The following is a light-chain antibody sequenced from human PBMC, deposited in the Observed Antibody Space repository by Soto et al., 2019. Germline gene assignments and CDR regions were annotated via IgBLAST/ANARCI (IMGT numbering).Light chain of an antibody. Sequence: AIRMTQSPSSLSAPTGDRVTITCRASQGISSYLAWYQQKPGKAPKLLIYAASTLQSGVPSRFSGSGSGTDFTLTISCLQSEDFATYYCQQYYSYPPTFGGGTKV. J-gene: IGKJ4*01. V-gene: IGKV1-8*01. CDR1: QGISSY. CDR2: AAS. CDR3: QQYYSYPPT.